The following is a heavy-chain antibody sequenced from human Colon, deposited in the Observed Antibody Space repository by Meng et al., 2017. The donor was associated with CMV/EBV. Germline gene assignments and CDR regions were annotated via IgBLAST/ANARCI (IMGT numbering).Heavy chain of an antibody. V-gene: IGHV3-74*01. D-gene: IGHD4-17*01. J-gene: IGHJ4*02. Sequence: SSAPSGSAFRSYWMHWVRQSQGKGLMWVSRINSEGSSKRHADSVKGRFTISRDNAKNTLYLQMNSLRAEDTAVYYCTSLNALRSSDYWGQGTLVTVSS. CDR3: TSLNALRSSDY. CDR1: GSAFRSYW. CDR2: INSEGSSK.